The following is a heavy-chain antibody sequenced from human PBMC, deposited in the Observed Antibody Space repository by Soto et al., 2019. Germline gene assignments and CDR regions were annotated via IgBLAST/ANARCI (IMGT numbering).Heavy chain of an antibody. CDR1: GGSFSGYY. Sequence: QVQLQQWGAGLLKPSETLSLTCAVYGGSFSGYYWSWIRQPPGKGLEWIGEINHSGSTNYNPSLKRRVTISVDTSKNQFSLKLSSVTAADTAVYYCARRYCSGGSCYQAFDYWGQGTLVTVSS. D-gene: IGHD2-15*01. CDR3: ARRYCSGGSCYQAFDY. J-gene: IGHJ4*02. CDR2: INHSGST. V-gene: IGHV4-34*01.